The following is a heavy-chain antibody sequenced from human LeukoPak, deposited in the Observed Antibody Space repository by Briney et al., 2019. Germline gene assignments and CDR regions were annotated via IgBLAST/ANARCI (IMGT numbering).Heavy chain of an antibody. J-gene: IGHJ5*02. Sequence: SETLSLTCTVSGGSISSYYWSWIRQPPGKGLEWIGYIYYSGSTNYNPSLKSRVTISVDTSKNQFSLKLSSVTAADTAVYYCARSEQWLVNWFDPWGQGTLVTVSS. CDR2: IYYSGST. D-gene: IGHD6-19*01. V-gene: IGHV4-59*01. CDR3: ARSEQWLVNWFDP. CDR1: GGSISSYY.